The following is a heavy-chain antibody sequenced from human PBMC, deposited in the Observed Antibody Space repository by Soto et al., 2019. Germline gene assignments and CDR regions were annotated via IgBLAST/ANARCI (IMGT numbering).Heavy chain of an antibody. CDR3: ARMATTPHFDY. CDR1: GGSIGSYY. Sequence: SETLSLTCSVSGGSIGSYYWSWIRQPPGKGLEWIGYIYYSGSTNYNPSLKSRVTISKDTSKNQVVLTMTNMDPVDTATYYCARMATTPHFDYWGQGTLVTVSS. V-gene: IGHV4-59*01. D-gene: IGHD5-12*01. CDR2: IYYSGST. J-gene: IGHJ4*02.